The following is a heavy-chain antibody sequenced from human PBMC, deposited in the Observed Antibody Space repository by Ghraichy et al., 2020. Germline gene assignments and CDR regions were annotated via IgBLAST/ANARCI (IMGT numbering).Heavy chain of an antibody. CDR2: INHSGST. D-gene: IGHD5-24*01. CDR1: GGSFSGYY. Sequence: SETLSLTCAVYGGSFSGYYWSWIRQPPGKGLEWIGEINHSGSTNYNPSLKSRVTISVDTSKNQFSLKLSSVTAADTAVYYCARHNRYGYNYPGKGFDYWGQGTLVTVSS. J-gene: IGHJ4*02. V-gene: IGHV4-34*01. CDR3: ARHNRYGYNYPGKGFDY.